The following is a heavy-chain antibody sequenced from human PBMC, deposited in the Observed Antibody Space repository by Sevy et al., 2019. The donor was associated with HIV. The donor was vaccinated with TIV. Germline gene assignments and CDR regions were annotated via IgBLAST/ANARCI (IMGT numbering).Heavy chain of an antibody. CDR3: AKALSLYDYGGNRLDY. Sequence: GGSLRLSCAASGFTFSSYAMSWVRQAPGKGLEWVSAISGSGGSTYYADSVKGRFTISRDNSKNTLYLKMNSLRAEDTAVYYCAKALSLYDYGGNRLDYWGQGTLVTVS. D-gene: IGHD4-17*01. CDR1: GFTFSSYA. V-gene: IGHV3-23*01. CDR2: ISGSGGST. J-gene: IGHJ4*02.